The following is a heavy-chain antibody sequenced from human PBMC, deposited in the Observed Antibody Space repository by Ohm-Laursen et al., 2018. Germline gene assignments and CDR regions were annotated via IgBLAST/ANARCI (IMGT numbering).Heavy chain of an antibody. CDR1: GFTFSDYY. J-gene: IGHJ5*02. Sequence: SLRLSCSASGFTFSDYYMRWIRQAPGKGLEWVSYISSSGSTIYYADSVKGRFTISRDNAKNTLYLQMNSLRAEDTAVYYCARDGAYYDFWSGETNWFDPWGQGTLVTVSS. V-gene: IGHV3-11*01. CDR2: ISSSGSTI. D-gene: IGHD3-3*01. CDR3: ARDGAYYDFWSGETNWFDP.